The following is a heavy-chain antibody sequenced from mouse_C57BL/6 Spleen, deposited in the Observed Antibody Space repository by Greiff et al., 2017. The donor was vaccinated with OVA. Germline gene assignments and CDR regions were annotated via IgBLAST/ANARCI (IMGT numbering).Heavy chain of an antibody. CDR3: ARNYGSS. CDR1: GYAFSSSW. Sequence: VQLQQSGPELVKPGASVKISCKASGYAFSSSWMNWVKQRPGKGLEWIGRIYPGDGDTNYNGKFKGKATLTADKSPSTAYMQLSSLTSEDSAVYFCARNYGSSWGQGTTLTVSS. V-gene: IGHV1-82*01. CDR2: IYPGDGDT. D-gene: IGHD1-1*01. J-gene: IGHJ2*01.